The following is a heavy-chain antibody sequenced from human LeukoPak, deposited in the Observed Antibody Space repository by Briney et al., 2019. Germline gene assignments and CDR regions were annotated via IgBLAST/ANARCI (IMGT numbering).Heavy chain of an antibody. CDR3: ARRRGYDFDS. J-gene: IGHJ4*02. Sequence: GESLKISCKGSGYRFATYWIGWARQTPGKGLEWMGIIYPEDSDVRYSPSSQGQATISADKSITTVYLQWSSLKASDTATCYCARRRGYDFDSWGQGTRVIVSA. V-gene: IGHV5-51*01. D-gene: IGHD5-12*01. CDR2: IYPEDSDV. CDR1: GYRFATYW.